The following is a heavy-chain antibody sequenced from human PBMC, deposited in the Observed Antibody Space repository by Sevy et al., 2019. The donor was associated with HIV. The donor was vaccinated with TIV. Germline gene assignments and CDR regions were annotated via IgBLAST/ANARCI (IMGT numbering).Heavy chain of an antibody. CDR1: GYTFNNAW. J-gene: IGHJ5*02. V-gene: IGHV3-15*01. CDR3: TGATVFGATWFDP. Sequence: GGSLRLSCAASGYTFNNAWMSWVRQAPGKGLEWLGRIKSKTDGGSAEYASPVKGRFTTSRDDSKSTLCLQMNRLRTQDTGVYYCTGATVFGATWFDPWGQGALVTVSS. CDR2: IKSKTDGGSA. D-gene: IGHD3-3*01.